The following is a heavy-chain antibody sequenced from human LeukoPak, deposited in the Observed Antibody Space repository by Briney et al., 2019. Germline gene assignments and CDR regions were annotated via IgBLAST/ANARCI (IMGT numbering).Heavy chain of an antibody. CDR3: ARHVRFLEWLTFDI. CDR1: GGSFSGYY. J-gene: IGHJ3*02. CDR2: INHSGST. V-gene: IGHV4-34*01. Sequence: SETLSLTCAVYGGSFSGYYWSWIRQPPGKGLEWIGEINHSGSTNYNPSLKSRVTISVDTSKTQFSLKLSSVTAADTAVYYCARHVRFLEWLTFDIWGQGTMVTVSS. D-gene: IGHD3-3*01.